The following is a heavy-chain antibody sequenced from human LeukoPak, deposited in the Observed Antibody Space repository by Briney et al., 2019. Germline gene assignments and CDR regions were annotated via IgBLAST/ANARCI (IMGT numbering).Heavy chain of an antibody. D-gene: IGHD2-2*01. CDR3: ASSLTVPFDY. V-gene: IGHV4-34*01. Sequence: SETLSLTCAVYGGSFSGYYWSWIRQPPGKRLEWIGEINHSGSTNYNPSLKSRVTISVDTSKNQFSLKLSSVTAADTAVYYCASSLTVPFDYWGQGTLVTVSS. CDR2: INHSGST. CDR1: GGSFSGYY. J-gene: IGHJ4*02.